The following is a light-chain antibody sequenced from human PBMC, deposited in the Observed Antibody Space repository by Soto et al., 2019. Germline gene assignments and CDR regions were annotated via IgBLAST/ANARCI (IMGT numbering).Light chain of an antibody. Sequence: QSVLTQPASVSGSPGQSITISCTGTISDIGAYNYVSWYQQHPGKAPKLMIYEVSNRPSGVSNRFSASKSGNTASLTISGLQTEDEADYYCSSYTSSSTWVFGGGTKLTVL. CDR1: ISDIGAYNY. V-gene: IGLV2-14*01. CDR2: EVS. J-gene: IGLJ3*02. CDR3: SSYTSSSTWV.